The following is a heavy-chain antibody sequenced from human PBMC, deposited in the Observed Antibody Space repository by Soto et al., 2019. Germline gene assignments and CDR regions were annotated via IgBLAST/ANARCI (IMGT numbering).Heavy chain of an antibody. Sequence: QVQLVQSGAEVKKPGSSVKVSCKASGGTFSSYAISWVRQAPGQGLEWMGGIIHIVGTANYAQKFQGRVTITADESTITAYMELSSLRSDDTAVYYCAFKSGYSYGYAWFDPWGQGTLVTVSS. V-gene: IGHV1-69*12. CDR2: IIHIVGTA. CDR1: GGTFSSYA. CDR3: AFKSGYSYGYAWFDP. J-gene: IGHJ5*02. D-gene: IGHD5-18*01.